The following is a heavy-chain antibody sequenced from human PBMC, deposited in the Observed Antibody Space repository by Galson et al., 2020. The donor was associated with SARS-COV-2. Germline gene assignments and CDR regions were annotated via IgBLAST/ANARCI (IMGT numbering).Heavy chain of an antibody. D-gene: IGHD2-2*01. CDR1: GFTFSSYA. J-gene: IGHJ4*02. CDR2: ISYDGSNK. V-gene: IGHV3-30*04. Sequence: GGSLRLSCAASGFTFSSYAMHWVRQAPGKGLEWVAVISYDGSNKYYADSVKGRFTISRDNSKNTLYLQMNSLRAEDTAVYYCARDLREDSVVVPAAPAYWGQGALVTVSS. CDR3: ARDLREDSVVVPAAPAY.